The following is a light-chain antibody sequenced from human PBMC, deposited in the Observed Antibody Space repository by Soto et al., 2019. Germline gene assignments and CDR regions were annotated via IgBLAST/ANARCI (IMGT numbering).Light chain of an antibody. CDR3: QQYGVSPRT. CDR2: GAS. CDR1: QSVSSK. J-gene: IGKJ2*01. Sequence: EIVLTQSPGTLSLSLGERATLSCRASQSVSSKLAWYQQKPGQAPRVLIYGASSRATGIPDRFGGSGSGTEFTLTISRLAPEDFAVYYCQQYGVSPRTVGQGTKLEI. V-gene: IGKV3-20*01.